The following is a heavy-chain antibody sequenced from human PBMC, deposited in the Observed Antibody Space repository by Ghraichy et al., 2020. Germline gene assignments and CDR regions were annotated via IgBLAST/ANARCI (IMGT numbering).Heavy chain of an antibody. CDR2: INPDNGAT. J-gene: IGHJ4*02. D-gene: IGHD3-3*01. Sequence: ASVKVSCKASGYTFTGHYMHWVRQAPGQGLEWMGWINPDNGATNYAQKFQGRVTMTRDTSISTAYMELSRLRSDDTAVYYCARGGATLEWSLYKVDYWGQGTLVTVSS. V-gene: IGHV1-2*02. CDR1: GYTFTGHY. CDR3: ARGGATLEWSLYKVDY.